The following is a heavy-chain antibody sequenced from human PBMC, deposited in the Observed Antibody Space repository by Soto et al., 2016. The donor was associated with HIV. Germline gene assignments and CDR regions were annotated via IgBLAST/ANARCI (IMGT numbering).Heavy chain of an antibody. D-gene: IGHD2-21*02. V-gene: IGHV3-23*01. Sequence: EVQLLESGGDLVQPGGSLRLSCAASGFTFSNYAAHWVRQAPGKGLEWISTIDGPTFNRHYADSVKGRFTIYRDNSKDTLYLQMDSLRAEDTAVYYCTTWLTAHFDYWGQGTRVTVSS. CDR3: TTWLTAHFDY. J-gene: IGHJ4*02. CDR2: IDGPTFNR. CDR1: GFTFSNYA.